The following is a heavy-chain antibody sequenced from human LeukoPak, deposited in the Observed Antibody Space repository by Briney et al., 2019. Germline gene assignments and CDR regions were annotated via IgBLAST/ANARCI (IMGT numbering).Heavy chain of an antibody. CDR3: ARSLGGYSAYVVNDPYEF. CDR2: IRKKASDATP. V-gene: IGHV3-49*04. CDR1: GFTFGDYS. Sequence: GGSLRLSCTTSGFTFGDYSINWVRQAPGKGLEWLAFIRKKASDATPQYAPSVKGRFTLSRDNSKNTLYLQMGSLRAEDMAMYYCARSLGGYSAYVVNDPYEFWGQGTLVTVSS. D-gene: IGHD5-12*01. J-gene: IGHJ4*02.